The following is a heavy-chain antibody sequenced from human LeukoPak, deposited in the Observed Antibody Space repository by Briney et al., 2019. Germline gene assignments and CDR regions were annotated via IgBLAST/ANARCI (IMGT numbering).Heavy chain of an antibody. CDR1: GFTFSSYG. Sequence: HPGGSLRLSCAASGFTFSSYGMHWVRQAPGKGLEWVANIKQDGSAKYYVDSVKGRFTISRDNAKNSLYLQMNSLRVEDTAVYYCARGAAGLDYWGQGTLVTVSS. J-gene: IGHJ4*02. D-gene: IGHD6-19*01. CDR2: IKQDGSAK. V-gene: IGHV3-7*04. CDR3: ARGAAGLDY.